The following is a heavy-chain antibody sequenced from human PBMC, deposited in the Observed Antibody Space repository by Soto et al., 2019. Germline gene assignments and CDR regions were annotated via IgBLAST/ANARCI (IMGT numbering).Heavy chain of an antibody. CDR2: ISGSGGST. CDR3: AILPCSGGSCYPKTLNYYYYGMDV. V-gene: IGHV3-23*01. CDR1: GFTFSSYA. Sequence: GGSLRLSCAASGFTFSSYAMSWVRQAPGKGLEWVSAISGSGGSTYYADSVKGRFTISRDNSKNTLYLQMNSLRAEDTAVYYCAILPCSGGSCYPKTLNYYYYGMDVWGQGTTVTVSS. D-gene: IGHD2-15*01. J-gene: IGHJ6*02.